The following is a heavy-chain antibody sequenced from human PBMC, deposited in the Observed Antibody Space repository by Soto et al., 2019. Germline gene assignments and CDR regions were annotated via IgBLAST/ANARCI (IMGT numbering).Heavy chain of an antibody. J-gene: IGHJ5*02. CDR2: ISSSGST. CDR3: ARSGVTGVVIPSHWFDP. V-gene: IGHV4-31*03. D-gene: IGHD2-21*02. CDR1: GNSIGGVGY. Sequence: SETLSLTCPVSGNSIGGVGYWSWIRQFPGRGLEWIGCISSSGSTYYNPALNNRISLSLDTSQNQFSLKLLSVTAADTAIYYCARSGVTGVVIPSHWFDPWGQGTLVTSPQ.